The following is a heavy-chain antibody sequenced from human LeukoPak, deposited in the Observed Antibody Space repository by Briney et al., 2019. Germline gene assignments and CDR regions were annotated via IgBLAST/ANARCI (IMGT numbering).Heavy chain of an antibody. CDR1: GGSVSTIGYS. J-gene: IGHJ4*02. V-gene: IGHV4-30-2*01. D-gene: IGHD3-10*01. Sequence: PSETLSLTCGVSGGSVSTIGYSWSWIRQPPGKGLEWIGYIYQSGSTSYNPSLKSRVTISVDTSKNQFSLKLSSVTAADTAVYYCARTFIWFGELLYGYFDYWGQGTLVTVSS. CDR2: IYQSGST. CDR3: ARTFIWFGELLYGYFDY.